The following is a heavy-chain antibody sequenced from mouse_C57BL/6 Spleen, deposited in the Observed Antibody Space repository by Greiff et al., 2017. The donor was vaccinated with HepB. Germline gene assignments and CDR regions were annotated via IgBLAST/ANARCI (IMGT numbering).Heavy chain of an antibody. J-gene: IGHJ3*01. V-gene: IGHV1-7*01. CDR2: INPSSGYT. CDR3: ARDYYGRGAWLAY. D-gene: IGHD1-1*01. Sequence: QVQLQQSGAELAKPGASVKLSCKASGYTFTSYWMHWVKQRPGQGLEWIGYINPSSGYTKYNQKFKDKATLTADKSSSTAYMQMSSLTYEDSAVYYCARDYYGRGAWLAYWGQGTLVTVSA. CDR1: GYTFTSYW.